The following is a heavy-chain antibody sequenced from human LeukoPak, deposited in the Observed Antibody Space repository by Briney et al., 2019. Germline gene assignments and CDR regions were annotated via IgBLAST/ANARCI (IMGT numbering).Heavy chain of an antibody. J-gene: IGHJ4*02. CDR3: ARSNQADDY. CDR1: GFTFSSYW. V-gene: IGHV3-74*01. D-gene: IGHD1-14*01. CDR2: INPGGSSI. Sequence: GGSLRLSCTASGFTFSSYWMHWVRQVPGKGLVWVARINPGGSSITYADSVKGRFTISRDNAKNALYLQMDSLRAEDTGVYYCARSNQADDYWGQGTLVTVSS.